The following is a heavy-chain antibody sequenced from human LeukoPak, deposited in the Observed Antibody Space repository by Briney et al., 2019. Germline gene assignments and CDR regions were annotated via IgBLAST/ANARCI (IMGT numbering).Heavy chain of an antibody. J-gene: IGHJ4*02. CDR2: IYYSGRT. Sequence: NPSETLSLTCTVSGDSITTSYYWGWIRQPPGKGLEWIGSIYYSGRTYYNPSLKSRVTISVDTSKNQFSLKLNSVTAADTAVYYCARGTTTPDYWGQGTLVTVSS. CDR1: GDSITTSYY. CDR3: ARGTTTPDY. V-gene: IGHV4-39*07. D-gene: IGHD1-1*01.